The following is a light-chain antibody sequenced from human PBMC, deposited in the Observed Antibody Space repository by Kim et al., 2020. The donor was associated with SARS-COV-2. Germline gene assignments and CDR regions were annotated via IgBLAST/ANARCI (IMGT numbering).Light chain of an antibody. CDR1: SSDVGGYNY. V-gene: IGLV2-11*01. CDR3: CSYAGSYNWV. J-gene: IGLJ3*02. Sequence: QSVTSSCTGTSSDVGGYNYVSWYQQHPGKAPKLMIYDVSKRPSGVPDRFSGSKSGNTASLTISGLQAEDEADYYCCSYAGSYNWVFGGGTQLTVL. CDR2: DVS.